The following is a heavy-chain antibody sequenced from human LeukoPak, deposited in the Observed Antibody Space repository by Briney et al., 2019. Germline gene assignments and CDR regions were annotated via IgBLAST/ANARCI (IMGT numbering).Heavy chain of an antibody. V-gene: IGHV3-11*05. J-gene: IGHJ4*02. CDR2: ISSSSSYT. Sequence: GGSLRLSCAASGFTFSDYYMSWIRQASGKGLEWVSYISSSSSYTNQADSVKGRFTISRDNSKNTLYLQMNSLRAEDTAVYYCAKDRRIAAVNWGQGTLVTVSS. CDR1: GFTFSDYY. CDR3: AKDRRIAAVN. D-gene: IGHD6-13*01.